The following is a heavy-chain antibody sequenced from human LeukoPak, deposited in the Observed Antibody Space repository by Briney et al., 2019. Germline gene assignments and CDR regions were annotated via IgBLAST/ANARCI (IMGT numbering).Heavy chain of an antibody. Sequence: PSETLSLTCNVSGGSISSYYWSWIRQPPGKGLEWIGYIYYSGSTNYNPSLKSRVTISVDTSKNQFSLKLSSVTAADTAVYYCARGDLIAALDYWGQGTLVTVSS. CDR2: IYYSGST. J-gene: IGHJ4*02. D-gene: IGHD6-13*01. V-gene: IGHV4-59*01. CDR1: GGSISSYY. CDR3: ARGDLIAALDY.